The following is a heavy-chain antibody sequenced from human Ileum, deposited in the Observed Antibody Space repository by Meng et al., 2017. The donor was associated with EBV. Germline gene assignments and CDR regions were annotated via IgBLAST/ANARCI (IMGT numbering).Heavy chain of an antibody. CDR2: INPGIGST. CDR1: GYKFDDYT. Sequence: QVQLVQSGAAMKKPGASVEISCKASGYKFDDYTIQWLRQAPGQRLEWLGWINPGIGSTYDSKTIRGRLTITMDTSASTVYMRLTSLTSEDTAVYYCAREEGGRFDSWGQGTLVTVSS. J-gene: IGHJ4*02. CDR3: AREEGGRFDS. V-gene: IGHV1-3*01. D-gene: IGHD2-15*01.